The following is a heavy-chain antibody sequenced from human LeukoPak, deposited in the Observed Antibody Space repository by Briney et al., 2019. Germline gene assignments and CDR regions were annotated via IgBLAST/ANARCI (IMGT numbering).Heavy chain of an antibody. D-gene: IGHD5-24*01. CDR2: IKQDGSKK. CDR3: TRVGYIDEGIDY. V-gene: IGHV3-7*04. Sequence: GGSLRLSCAASGFTFSSHWMHWVRQAPGKGLEWVANIKQDGSKKSYVDSVKGRFTISRDNAKNSLYLQMNSLRAEDTAIYYCTRVGYIDEGIDYWGQGTLATVSS. CDR1: GFTFSSHW. J-gene: IGHJ4*02.